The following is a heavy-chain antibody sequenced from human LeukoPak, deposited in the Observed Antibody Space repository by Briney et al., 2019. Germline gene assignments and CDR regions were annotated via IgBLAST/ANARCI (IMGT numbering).Heavy chain of an antibody. V-gene: IGHV4-59*08. CDR2: IYYSGST. CDR3: ARHDGATLDY. Sequence: SETLSLTCTVSGGSISSSHYWSWIRQPPGKGLEWIGYIYYSGSTNYNPSLKSRVTISVDTSKNQFSLKLSSVTAADTAVYYCARHDGATLDYWGQGTLVTVSS. J-gene: IGHJ4*02. D-gene: IGHD5-12*01. CDR1: GGSISSSHY.